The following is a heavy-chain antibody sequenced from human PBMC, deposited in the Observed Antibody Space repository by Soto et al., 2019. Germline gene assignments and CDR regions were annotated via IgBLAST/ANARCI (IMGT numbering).Heavy chain of an antibody. Sequence: SETLSLTCAVSGGCISNSDWWSWVRQPPGKGLEWIGEIYHSGSTNYNPSLTSRVTISLDKSNNRFSLKLTSVTAADTAVYYCATARFFDSLPTVRWFDPWGQGTLVTVSS. CDR1: GGCISNSDW. J-gene: IGHJ5*02. D-gene: IGHD3-9*01. CDR2: IYHSGST. CDR3: ATARFFDSLPTVRWFDP. V-gene: IGHV4-4*02.